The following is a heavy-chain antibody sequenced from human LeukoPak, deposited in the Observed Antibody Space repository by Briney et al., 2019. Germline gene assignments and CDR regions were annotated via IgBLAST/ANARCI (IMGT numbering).Heavy chain of an antibody. CDR3: ARGIGSTVFFDH. J-gene: IGHJ4*02. CDR2: MYSGGNT. D-gene: IGHD4-11*01. V-gene: IGHV3-53*01. Sequence: AGGSLRLSCAASGITVSSNYMSWVRQAPGKGLEWVSVMYSGGNTYYADSVKGRFTISRDKSKNTLYLQMNSLRAEDTAVYYRARGIGSTVFFDHWGQGTLVTVSS. CDR1: GITVSSNY.